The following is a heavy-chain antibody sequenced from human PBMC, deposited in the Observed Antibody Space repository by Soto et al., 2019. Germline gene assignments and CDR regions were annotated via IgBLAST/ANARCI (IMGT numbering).Heavy chain of an antibody. Sequence: QLQLQESGSGLVKPSQTLSLTCAVSGGSISSGGYSWSWIRQPPGKGLEWIGYIYHSGSTYYNPYLESRSTLSLDRSKNQLSLKLSSVTAADTAVYYCARGMTTVPTLDYWGQGTLVTVSS. V-gene: IGHV4-30-2*01. CDR2: IYHSGST. CDR1: GGSISSGGYS. CDR3: ARGMTTVPTLDY. D-gene: IGHD4-4*01. J-gene: IGHJ4*02.